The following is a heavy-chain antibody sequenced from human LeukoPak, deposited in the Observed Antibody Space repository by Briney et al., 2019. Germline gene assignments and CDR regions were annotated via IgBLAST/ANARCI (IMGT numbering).Heavy chain of an antibody. CDR1: GYTFTSYG. D-gene: IGHD2-2*01. CDR3: ARRYCSSTSCYYFDY. CDR2: INVNRGGT. J-gene: IGHJ4*02. V-gene: IGHV1-2*02. Sequence: ASVKVSCKASGYTFTSYGISWVRQAPGQGLDWMGWINVNRGGTNYAQRFQGRVTMTRDTSITTAYMELSRLKSDDTAVYYCARRYCSSTSCYYFDYWGQGTLVTVSS.